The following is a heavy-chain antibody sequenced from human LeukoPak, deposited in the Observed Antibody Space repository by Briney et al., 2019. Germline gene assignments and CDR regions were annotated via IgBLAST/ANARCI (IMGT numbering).Heavy chain of an antibody. V-gene: IGHV4-30-4*07. D-gene: IGHD6-13*01. CDR2: IHDSGST. J-gene: IGHJ5*02. Sequence: SETLSLTCAVSGDSISSGGYSWRWIRQTPGKGLEWIAYIHDSGSTYNNPSLKSRLSISIDTSKNQFSLKLNSVTAADTAVYYCARVVAAAGNNWFDPWGQGTLVTVSS. CDR1: GDSISSGGYS. CDR3: ARVVAAAGNNWFDP.